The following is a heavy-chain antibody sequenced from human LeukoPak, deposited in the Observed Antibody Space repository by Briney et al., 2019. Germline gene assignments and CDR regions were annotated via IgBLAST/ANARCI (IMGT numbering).Heavy chain of an antibody. Sequence: ASVKVSCKASGYTFTGYYMHWVRQAPGQGLEWMGWMNPNSGNTGYAQKFQGRVTITRNTSISTAYMELSSLRSEDTAVYYCARGRDFWSGYSFDYWGQGTLVTVSS. D-gene: IGHD3-3*01. CDR3: ARGRDFWSGYSFDY. CDR1: GYTFTGYY. J-gene: IGHJ4*02. V-gene: IGHV1-8*03. CDR2: MNPNSGNT.